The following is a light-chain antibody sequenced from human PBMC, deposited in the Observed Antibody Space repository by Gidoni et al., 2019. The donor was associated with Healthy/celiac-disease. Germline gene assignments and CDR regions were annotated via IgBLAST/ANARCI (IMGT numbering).Light chain of an antibody. CDR2: DAS. V-gene: IGKV3-11*01. Sequence: EIVLTQSPATLSLSPGERATLSCRASQSVSSYLAWYQQKPGQAPRLLIYDASNRATGIPARFSGSGSGTDFTLTISSREPEDFAVYYCQQRSNWPPFFGQXTKLEIK. J-gene: IGKJ2*01. CDR1: QSVSSY. CDR3: QQRSNWPPF.